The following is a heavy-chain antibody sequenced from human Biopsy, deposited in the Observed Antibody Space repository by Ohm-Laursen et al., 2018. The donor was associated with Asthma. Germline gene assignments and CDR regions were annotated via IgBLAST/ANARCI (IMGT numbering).Heavy chain of an antibody. D-gene: IGHD6-13*01. J-gene: IGHJ4*02. CDR3: AKDRVAGRSYYFDY. V-gene: IGHV3-23*01. Sequence: SLRLSCSASGFPFSNYVMSWVRQAPGKGLEWVSSITGSGGFTYYPDSVKGRFTISRDNSKNMVYLQMNSLRPEDTAVYYCAKDRVAGRSYYFDYWGQGSLVSVSS. CDR1: GFPFSNYV. CDR2: ITGSGGFT.